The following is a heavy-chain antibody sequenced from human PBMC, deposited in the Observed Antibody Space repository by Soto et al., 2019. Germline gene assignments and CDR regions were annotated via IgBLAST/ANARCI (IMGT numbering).Heavy chain of an antibody. CDR3: AREYYYDSSGALAFDI. Sequence: ASVKVSCKASGYTFTSYGISWVRQAPGQGLEWMGWISAYNGNTNYAQKLQGRVTMTTDTSTSTAYMELRSLRSDDTAVYYCAREYYYDSSGALAFDIWGQGTMVTVS. CDR1: GYTFTSYG. CDR2: ISAYNGNT. J-gene: IGHJ3*02. D-gene: IGHD3-22*01. V-gene: IGHV1-18*01.